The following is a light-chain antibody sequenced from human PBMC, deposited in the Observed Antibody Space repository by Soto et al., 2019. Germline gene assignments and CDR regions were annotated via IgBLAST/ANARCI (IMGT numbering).Light chain of an antibody. Sequence: QSALTQPPSASGSPGQSVTISCTGTSSDVGGYDFVSWYQQHPGKAPKLIIYEVSQRPSGVPDRFSGSKSDNTASLAVSGLQAEDEADYYCSSFAGTNKVFGGGTKLTVL. CDR2: EVS. CDR3: SSFAGTNKV. CDR1: SSDVGGYDF. V-gene: IGLV2-8*01. J-gene: IGLJ2*01.